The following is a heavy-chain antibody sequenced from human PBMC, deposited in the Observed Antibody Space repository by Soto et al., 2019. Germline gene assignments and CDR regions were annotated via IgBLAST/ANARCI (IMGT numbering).Heavy chain of an antibody. CDR1: GGSISSGGYS. D-gene: IGHD4-17*01. Sequence: SETLSLTCTVSGGSISSGGYSWGWIRQPPGKGLEWVGYIYHSGSTYYNPSLKSRVTISVDRSKNQFSLKLSSVTAADTAVYYCARGLTTVRYYYGMDVWGQGTTVTVSS. V-gene: IGHV4-30-2*01. J-gene: IGHJ6*02. CDR2: IYHSGST. CDR3: ARGLTTVRYYYGMDV.